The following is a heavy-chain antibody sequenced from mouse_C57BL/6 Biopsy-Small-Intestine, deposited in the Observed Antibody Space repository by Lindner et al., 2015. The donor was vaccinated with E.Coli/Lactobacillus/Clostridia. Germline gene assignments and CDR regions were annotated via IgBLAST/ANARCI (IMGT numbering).Heavy chain of an antibody. V-gene: IGHV1-54*01. Sequence: VQLQESGAELVRPGTSVKVSCKASGYAFTNYLIEWVKQRPGQSLEWIGVINPNYGTTSYNQKFKGKATLTVDQSSSTAYMQLNSLTSEDSAVYYCAYYYGMGWGQGTTLTVSS. CDR1: GYAFTNYL. D-gene: IGHD1-1*01. CDR2: INPNYGTT. J-gene: IGHJ2*01. CDR3: AYYYGMG.